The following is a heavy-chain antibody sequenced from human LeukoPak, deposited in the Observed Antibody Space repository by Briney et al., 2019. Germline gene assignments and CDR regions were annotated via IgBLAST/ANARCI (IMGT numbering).Heavy chain of an antibody. CDR2: ISNDGGGI. CDR3: AKGSTGYFADL. J-gene: IGHJ5*02. Sequence: PGGSLRLSCAASGFTVSSNYMSWVRQAPGKGLEWVAAISNDGGGIMYAAFVEGRFTISRDNSKNTLFLQMNSLRAEDTALYYCAKGSTGYFADLWGQGTLVTVSS. CDR1: GFTVSSNY. D-gene: IGHD3-22*01. V-gene: IGHV3-23*01.